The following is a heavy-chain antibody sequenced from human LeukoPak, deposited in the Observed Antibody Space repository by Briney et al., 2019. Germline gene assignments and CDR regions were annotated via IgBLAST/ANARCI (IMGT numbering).Heavy chain of an antibody. CDR1: GFTFGSYW. J-gene: IGHJ4*02. Sequence: GGSLRLSCAASGFTFGSYWMHWVRQAPGKGLVWVSRINTDGGSTTYADSVKGRFTISRDNAKNTLYVQMNSLRAEDTAVYYCGRGFSIVPAGIPDYWGLGTLVTVSS. D-gene: IGHD2-2*02. CDR3: GRGFSIVPAGIPDY. CDR2: INTDGGST. V-gene: IGHV3-74*01.